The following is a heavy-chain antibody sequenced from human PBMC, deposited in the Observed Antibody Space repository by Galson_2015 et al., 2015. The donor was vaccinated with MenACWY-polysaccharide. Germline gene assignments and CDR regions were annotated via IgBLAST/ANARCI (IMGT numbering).Heavy chain of an antibody. V-gene: IGHV3-74*01. J-gene: IGHJ5*02. D-gene: IGHD2-15*01. Sequence: SLRLCCAASGFSVSTYWMHWVRHAPGKGLVWVSRINADGSATDYADSVRGRFTISRDNAKNTLYLEMNSLRAEDTAVYYCTKAGAKYCRGSSCYFNWFDPWGQGTLVTVSS. CDR1: GFSVSTYW. CDR3: TKAGAKYCRGSSCYFNWFDP. CDR2: INADGSAT.